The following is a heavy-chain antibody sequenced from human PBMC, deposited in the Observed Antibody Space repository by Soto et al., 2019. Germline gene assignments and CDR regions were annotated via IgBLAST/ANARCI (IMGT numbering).Heavy chain of an antibody. CDR1: GVSICGGDYY. CDR2: IYYSGST. D-gene: IGHD2-15*01. CDR3: ARGRVVVVVAATRYWFDP. V-gene: IGHV4-31*03. J-gene: IGHJ5*02. Sequence: TLTLTCTVSGVSICGGDYYASWIRLHPGKGLEWIGYIYYSGSTYYNPSLKSRVTISVDTSKNQFSLKLSSVTAADTAVYYCARGRVVVVVAATRYWFDPWGQGTLVTVS.